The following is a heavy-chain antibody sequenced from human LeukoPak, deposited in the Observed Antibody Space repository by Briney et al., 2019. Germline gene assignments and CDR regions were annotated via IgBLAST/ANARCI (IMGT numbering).Heavy chain of an antibody. CDR3: TTAYFMWWELRRGDAFDI. J-gene: IGHJ3*02. CDR2: IKSKTDGGTT. D-gene: IGHD1-26*01. CDR1: GFTFGDYA. Sequence: PGGSLRLSCTASGFTFGDYAMSWVRQAPGKGLEWVGRIKSKTDGGTTDYAAPVKGRFTISRDDSKNTLYLQMNSLKTEDTAVYYCTTAYFMWWELRRGDAFDIWGQGTMVTVSS. V-gene: IGHV3-15*01.